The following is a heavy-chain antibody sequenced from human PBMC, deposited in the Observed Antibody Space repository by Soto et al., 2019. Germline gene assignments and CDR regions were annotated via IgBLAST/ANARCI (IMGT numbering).Heavy chain of an antibody. Sequence: VGSLRLSCAASGFTFSSYAMSWVRQAPGKGLEWVSAISGSGGSTYYADSVKGRFTISRDNSKNTLYLQMNSLRAEDTAVYYCAKETHLYYYDSSGYFQHWGQGTLVTVSS. V-gene: IGHV3-23*01. CDR2: ISGSGGST. CDR1: GFTFSSYA. D-gene: IGHD3-22*01. CDR3: AKETHLYYYDSSGYFQH. J-gene: IGHJ1*01.